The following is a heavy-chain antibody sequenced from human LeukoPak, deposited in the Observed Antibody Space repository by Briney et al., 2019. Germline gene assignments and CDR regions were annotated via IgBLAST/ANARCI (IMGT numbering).Heavy chain of an antibody. Sequence: SQTLSLTCTVSGGPISSGSYYWSWIRQPAGKGLEWIGRIYTSGSTNYNPSLKGRVTISVDTSKNQFSLKLSSVTAADTAVYYCARGIRYSSSSRTYNWFDPWGQGTLVTVSS. CDR3: ARGIRYSSSSRTYNWFDP. D-gene: IGHD6-13*01. J-gene: IGHJ5*02. V-gene: IGHV4-61*02. CDR2: IYTSGST. CDR1: GGPISSGSYY.